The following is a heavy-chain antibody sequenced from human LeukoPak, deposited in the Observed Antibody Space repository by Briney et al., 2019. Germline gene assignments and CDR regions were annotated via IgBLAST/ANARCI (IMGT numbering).Heavy chain of an antibody. D-gene: IGHD2-15*01. V-gene: IGHV1-69*06. CDR1: GGTFSSYT. CDR3: ASATLRCSGGSCYEMDV. CDR2: IIPLFGTP. Sequence: SVKVSCKSSGGTFSSYTISWVRQAPGQGLEWMGGIIPLFGTPDYAQKFQDRLTITADKSTSTAYMELGSLRSEDTAVYYCASATLRCSGGSCYEMDVWGKGTTVTVSS. J-gene: IGHJ6*04.